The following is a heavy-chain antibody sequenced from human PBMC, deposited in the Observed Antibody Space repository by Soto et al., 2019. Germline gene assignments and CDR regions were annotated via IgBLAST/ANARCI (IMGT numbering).Heavy chain of an antibody. CDR2: IIPIFGTA. CDR1: GGTFSSYA. D-gene: IGHD3-10*01. J-gene: IGHJ4*02. Sequence: QVQLVQSGAEVKKPGSSVKVSCKASGGTFSSYAISWVRQAPGQGLEWMGGIIPIFGTANYAQKFQGRVTITADKSTSTAYMALSSLRSEDTAVYYCARQTLDYGSGSYQFDYWGQGTLVTVSS. CDR3: ARQTLDYGSGSYQFDY. V-gene: IGHV1-69*06.